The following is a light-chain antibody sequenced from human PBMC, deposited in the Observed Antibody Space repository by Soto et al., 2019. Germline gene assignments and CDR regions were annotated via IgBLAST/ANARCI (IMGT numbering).Light chain of an antibody. Sequence: DIVLTQSPGTLSLFPGERASLSCRASQSVNNIYLGWYQQKPGQAPRLLIYGASSRATGIPDRFSGSGSGTDFTLTISRLEPEDFAVYYCRHYGSSPPMYTFGQGTKLEIK. J-gene: IGKJ2*01. CDR2: GAS. CDR3: RHYGSSPPMYT. V-gene: IGKV3-20*01. CDR1: QSVNNIY.